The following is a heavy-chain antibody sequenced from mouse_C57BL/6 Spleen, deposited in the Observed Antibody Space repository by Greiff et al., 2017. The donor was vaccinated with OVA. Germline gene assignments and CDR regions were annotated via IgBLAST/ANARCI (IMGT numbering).Heavy chain of an antibody. V-gene: IGHV1-81*01. CDR3: AREGIITTDRDY. CDR1: GYTFTSYG. Sequence: VKLMESGAELARPGASVKLSCKASGYTFTSYGISWVKQRTGQGLEWIGEIYPRSGNTYYNEKFKGKATLTADKSSSTAYMELRSLTSEDSAVYFCAREGIITTDRDYWGQGTTLTVSS. CDR2: IYPRSGNT. D-gene: IGHD1-1*01. J-gene: IGHJ2*01.